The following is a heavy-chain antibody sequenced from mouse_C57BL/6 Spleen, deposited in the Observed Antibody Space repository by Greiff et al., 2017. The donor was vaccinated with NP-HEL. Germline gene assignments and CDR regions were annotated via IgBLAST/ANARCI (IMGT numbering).Heavy chain of an antibody. D-gene: IGHD2-1*01. Sequence: VQLQQSGPELVKPGASVKISCKASGYAFSSSWMNWVKQRPGKGLEWIGRIYPGDGDTNYNGKFKGKATLTADKSSSTAYMQLSSLTSEDSAVCFCARGGYGNYQAWFAYWGQGTLVTVSA. J-gene: IGHJ3*01. V-gene: IGHV1-82*01. CDR1: GYAFSSSW. CDR3: ARGGYGNYQAWFAY. CDR2: IYPGDGDT.